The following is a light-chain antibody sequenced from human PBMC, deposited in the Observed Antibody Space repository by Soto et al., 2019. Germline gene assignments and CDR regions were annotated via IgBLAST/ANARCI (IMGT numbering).Light chain of an antibody. CDR3: QQYYSWPPYT. Sequence: EVVMTQSPVTLSLSPGDRATLSCRASQSVDTNFAWYQQKPGQPPRLLVHGASMSAAGVPARFTGSGSVTDFTLNISGMQSDDFSVDYWQQYYSWPPYTFGQGTKLQIE. CDR2: GAS. CDR1: QSVDTN. J-gene: IGKJ2*01. V-gene: IGKV3-15*01.